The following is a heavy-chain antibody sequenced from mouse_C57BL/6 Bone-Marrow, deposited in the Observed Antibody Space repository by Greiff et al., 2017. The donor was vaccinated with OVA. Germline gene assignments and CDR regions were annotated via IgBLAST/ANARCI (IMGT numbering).Heavy chain of an antibody. CDR1: GYTFTDYY. CDR2: INPYNGGT. D-gene: IGHD1-1*01. V-gene: IGHV1-19*01. CDR3: AREYPYCDGSSPPFAY. J-gene: IGHJ3*01. Sequence: EVQVVESGPVLVKPGASVKMSCKASGYTFTDYYMNWVKQSHGKSLEWIGVINPYNGGTSYNQKFKGKATLTVDKSSSPADMELNILTSEDSAVEYCAREYPYCDGSSPPFAYWGQGTLVTVSA.